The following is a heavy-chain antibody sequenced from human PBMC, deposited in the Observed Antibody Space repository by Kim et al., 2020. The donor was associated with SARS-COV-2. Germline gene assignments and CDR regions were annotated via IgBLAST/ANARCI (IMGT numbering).Heavy chain of an antibody. CDR1: GGSISSYY. CDR3: ARGRLELRD. Sequence: SETLSLTCTVSGGSISSYYWSWIRQPPGKGLEWIGYIYYSGSTNYDPSLKSRVTISVDTSKNQFSLKLSSVTAADTAVYYCARGRLELRDWGQGTPVTVS. V-gene: IGHV4-59*13. D-gene: IGHD1-7*01. J-gene: IGHJ4*02. CDR2: IYYSGST.